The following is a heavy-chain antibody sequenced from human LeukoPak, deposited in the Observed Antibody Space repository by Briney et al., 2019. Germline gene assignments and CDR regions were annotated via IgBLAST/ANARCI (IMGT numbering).Heavy chain of an antibody. J-gene: IGHJ6*03. V-gene: IGHV4-39*01. CDR1: GGSISSGDHY. Sequence: SETLSLTCIVSGGSISSGDHYWGWIRQPPGKGLEWIGNIYFSGTTYYNPSLKSRVTISVDTSKNPFSLKLSSVTAADTAVFYCARRGISQGYYMDVWGKGTTVTIS. CDR3: ARRGISQGYYMDV. CDR2: IYFSGTT. D-gene: IGHD6-13*01.